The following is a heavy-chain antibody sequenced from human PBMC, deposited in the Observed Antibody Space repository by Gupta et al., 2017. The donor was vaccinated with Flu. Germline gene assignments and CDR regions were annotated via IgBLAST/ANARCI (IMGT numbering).Heavy chain of an antibody. CDR3: ARRLSSSDWDDVFDI. CDR2: INTDNGNT. V-gene: IGHV1-3*04. Sequence: QAPGQRPEWMGWINTDNGNTKYSQKFQGRVTITRDTSASTVYLELSNLRSEDTAVYYCARRLSSSDWDDVFDIWGQGTSVTVSS. J-gene: IGHJ3*02. D-gene: IGHD2-2*01.